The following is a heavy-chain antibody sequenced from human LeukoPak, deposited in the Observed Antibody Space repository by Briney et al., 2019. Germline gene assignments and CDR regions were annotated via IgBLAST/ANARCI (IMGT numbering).Heavy chain of an antibody. Sequence: PSETLSLTCAVYGGSFSGYYWSWIRQPPGKGLEWIGEINHSGSTNYNPSLKSRVTISVDTSKNQFSLKLSSVTAADTAAYYCARGPYGSLMDVWGQGTTVTVSS. V-gene: IGHV4-34*01. D-gene: IGHD4-17*01. CDR2: INHSGST. J-gene: IGHJ6*02. CDR3: ARGPYGSLMDV. CDR1: GGSFSGYY.